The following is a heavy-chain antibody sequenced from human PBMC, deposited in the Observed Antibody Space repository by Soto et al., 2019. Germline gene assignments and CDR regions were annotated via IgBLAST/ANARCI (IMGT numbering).Heavy chain of an antibody. CDR2: INAGYGNT. V-gene: IGHV1-3*01. Sequence: ASVKVSCKASGYTFSSYAMHWVRQAPGQMLEWMGWINAGYGNTKSSKKFQDRVTISRDTSASTSYMELTSLRSEDTAVYYCARDTGDGTFDFWGQGTLVTVS. CDR1: GYTFSSYA. CDR3: ARDTGDGTFDF. D-gene: IGHD7-27*01. J-gene: IGHJ4*02.